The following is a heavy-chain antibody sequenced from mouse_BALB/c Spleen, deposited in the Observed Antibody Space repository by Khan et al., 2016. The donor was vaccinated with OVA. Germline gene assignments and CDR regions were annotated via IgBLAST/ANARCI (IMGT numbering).Heavy chain of an antibody. J-gene: IGHJ3*01. CDR1: GYTFTSYV. CDR3: APVGNYYGSFAY. V-gene: IGHV1S136*01. D-gene: IGHD1-1*01. CDR2: IYPFNDDT. Sequence: VQLKQSGPELVKPGASVKMSCKASGYTFTSYVMHWVKQKPGLGLEWIGYIYPFNDDTKYNENFKGKATLTSDKSSSTAYMELSSLTSEDSAVYDYAPVGNYYGSFAYWGQGTMVTVSA.